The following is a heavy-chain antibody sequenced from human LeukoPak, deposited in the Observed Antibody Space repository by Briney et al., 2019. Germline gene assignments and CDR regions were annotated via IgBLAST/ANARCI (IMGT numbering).Heavy chain of an antibody. Sequence: GGSLRLSCAASGFTFSSYAMTWVRQAPGKGLEWVSTISGSGGSTYHADSVKGRFTISRDNSKNTLYLQMNSLRAEDTAVYFCAKPYSGSYKGYFDHWGQGTLVTVSS. D-gene: IGHD1-26*01. J-gene: IGHJ4*02. CDR2: ISGSGGST. V-gene: IGHV3-23*01. CDR3: AKPYSGSYKGYFDH. CDR1: GFTFSSYA.